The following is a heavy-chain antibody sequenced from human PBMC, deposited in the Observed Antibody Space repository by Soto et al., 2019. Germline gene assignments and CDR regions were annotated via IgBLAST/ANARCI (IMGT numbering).Heavy chain of an antibody. CDR2: IYPGDSDT. CDR1: GYSFTSYW. D-gene: IGHD3-3*01. CDR3: ARRYDFWSGYSYYFDY. J-gene: IGHJ4*02. V-gene: IGHV5-51*01. Sequence: GESLKISCKGSGYSFTSYWIGWVRQMPGKGLEWMGSIYPGDSDTRYSPSFQGQVTISADKSISTAYLQWSSLKASDTAMYYCARRYDFWSGYSYYFDYWGQGTLVTVSS.